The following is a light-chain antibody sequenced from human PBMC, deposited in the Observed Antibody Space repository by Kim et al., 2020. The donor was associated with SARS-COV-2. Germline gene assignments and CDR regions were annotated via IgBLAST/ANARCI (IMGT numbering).Light chain of an antibody. CDR3: QQYGSSPAS. J-gene: IGKJ4*01. Sequence: PGERATLSCRASQSVSSSYLAWYQQTPGQAPRLLIYGASSRATGIPDRFSGSGSGTDFTLTISRLEPEDFAVYYCQQYGSSPASFGGGTKLEIK. CDR1: QSVSSSY. CDR2: GAS. V-gene: IGKV3-20*01.